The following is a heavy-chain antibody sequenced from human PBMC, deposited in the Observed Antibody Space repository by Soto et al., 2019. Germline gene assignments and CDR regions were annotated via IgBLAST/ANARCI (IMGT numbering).Heavy chain of an antibody. V-gene: IGHV3-33*05. CDR3: ARWGTTGGLDV. J-gene: IGHJ1*01. Sequence: QVQLVESGGGVVQPGTSLRLSCVGSGFTFRSYVIHWVRQAPGKGLEWVALTSYDGSNKDYGDSVKGRFTISRDKSRNTVDLQMDSLRREDTALYYCARWGTTGGLDVWGQGTLVSVSS. D-gene: IGHD3-16*01. CDR2: TSYDGSNK. CDR1: GFTFRSYV.